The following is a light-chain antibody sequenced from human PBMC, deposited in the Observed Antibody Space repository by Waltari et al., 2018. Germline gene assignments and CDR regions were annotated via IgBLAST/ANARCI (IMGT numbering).Light chain of an antibody. Sequence: DIQMTQSPSSLSASVGDRVTITCRSSQSISSYLNWYQQKPGKAPKLLIYTASTWQSRFPSRFSGSGAETDFTLTISSLQPEDFATYYCQQSYTAPQTFGPGTNLAIK. J-gene: IGKJ1*01. CDR2: TAS. V-gene: IGKV1-39*01. CDR3: QQSYTAPQT. CDR1: QSISSY.